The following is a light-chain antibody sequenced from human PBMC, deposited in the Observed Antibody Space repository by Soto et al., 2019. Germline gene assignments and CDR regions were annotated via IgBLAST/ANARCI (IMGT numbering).Light chain of an antibody. CDR3: QQFNSWPRT. CDR1: QSVSGSY. Sequence: EILLTQPPGTPSFSPGERATLSCRASQSVSGSYFAWYQQKPGQDRRLLIYGASSRATGIPDRFSGSESGTDFTLTISRLQSEDFGIYYCQQFNSWPRTFGQGTKVDIK. J-gene: IGKJ1*01. CDR2: GAS. V-gene: IGKV3-20*01.